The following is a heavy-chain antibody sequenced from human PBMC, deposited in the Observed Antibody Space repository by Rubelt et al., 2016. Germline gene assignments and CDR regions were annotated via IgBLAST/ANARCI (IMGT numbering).Heavy chain of an antibody. Sequence: QVQLVQSGAEVKKPGSSVKVSCKASGGTFSSYAISWVRQAPGQGLEWMGGIIPIFGTANYAQKFQGRVPITADESTGTAYMELSSLRSEDTAVYYCARGGTMVRGLGGYYYYGMDVWGQGTTVTVSS. J-gene: IGHJ6*02. D-gene: IGHD3-10*01. CDR1: GGTFSSYA. V-gene: IGHV1-69*01. CDR3: ARGGTMVRGLGGYYYYGMDV. CDR2: IIPIFGTA.